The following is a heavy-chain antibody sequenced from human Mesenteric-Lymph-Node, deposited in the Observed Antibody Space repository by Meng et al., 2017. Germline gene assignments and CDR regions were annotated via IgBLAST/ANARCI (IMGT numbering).Heavy chain of an antibody. CDR1: GGSISSGTYY. CDR3: ARVDSSGYFLDY. J-gene: IGHJ4*01. CDR2: IYYSGNT. V-gene: IGHV4-39*07. D-gene: IGHD3-22*01. Sequence: QLQLQESGPGLVKPSETLSLTCTVSGGSISSGTYYWGWIRQPPGKGLEWIGSIYYSGNTYYNPSFESRVILSVDTSKNQFSLKLSSVTAADTAVYYCARVDSSGYFLDYWGQGTLVTVSS.